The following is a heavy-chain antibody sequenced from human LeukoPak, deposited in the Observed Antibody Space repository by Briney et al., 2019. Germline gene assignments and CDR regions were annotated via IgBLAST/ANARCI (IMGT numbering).Heavy chain of an antibody. Sequence: SETLSLTCTASGGSISSYYWSWIRQPPGKGLEWIGYIYYSGSTNYNPSLKSRVTISVDTSKNQFSLKLSSGTAADTAMYYCARVGRYSSSWYDYWGQGTLVTVSS. V-gene: IGHV4-59*01. J-gene: IGHJ4*02. D-gene: IGHD6-13*01. CDR2: IYYSGST. CDR3: ARVGRYSSSWYDY. CDR1: GGSISSYY.